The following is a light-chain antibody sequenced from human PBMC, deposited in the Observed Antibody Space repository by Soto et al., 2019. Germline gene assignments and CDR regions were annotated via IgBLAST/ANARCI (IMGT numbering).Light chain of an antibody. CDR1: QTMSSY. CDR3: QQSYSTPIT. CDR2: AAS. V-gene: IGKV1-39*01. Sequence: IQMTQSPSSLSASLGDRVTITCRASQTMSSYLNWYQQKPGNAPQLLIYAASSLQSGVPSRFSGSGSGTDFTLTISSLQPEDFATYYCQQSYSTPITFGQGTRLEIK. J-gene: IGKJ5*01.